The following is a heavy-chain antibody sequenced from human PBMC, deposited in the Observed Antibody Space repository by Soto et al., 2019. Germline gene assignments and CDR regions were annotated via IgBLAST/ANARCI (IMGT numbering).Heavy chain of an antibody. CDR2: VSPPCRRS. Sequence: QVQLVQSGAGVKKPGSSVKVSCKTSGVSFNNNGIGWVRQAPGHGLEWMGGVSPPCRRSNYARKFQGRISITADASTGTVNMELSSLTSEDTAQYYCARVLYYGSGSYSPYGMDVWGQGTTVTVSS. D-gene: IGHD3-10*01. CDR3: ARVLYYGSGSYSPYGMDV. V-gene: IGHV1-69*01. J-gene: IGHJ6*02. CDR1: GVSFNNNG.